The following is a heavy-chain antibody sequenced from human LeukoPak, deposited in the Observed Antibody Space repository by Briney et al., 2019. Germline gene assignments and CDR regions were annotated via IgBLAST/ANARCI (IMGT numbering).Heavy chain of an antibody. Sequence: GGSLRLSCAASGFTFSSYWMHWVRHAPGKGLVWVSRIKSDGSTNYADSVKGRFTISRNNAKNTLSLQMNSLRAEDTGVYYCARAPSEIGGYYPEYFRHWGQGTLVTVSS. CDR1: GFTFSSYW. V-gene: IGHV3-74*01. CDR3: ARAPSEIGGYYPEYFRH. J-gene: IGHJ1*01. CDR2: IKSDGST. D-gene: IGHD3-22*01.